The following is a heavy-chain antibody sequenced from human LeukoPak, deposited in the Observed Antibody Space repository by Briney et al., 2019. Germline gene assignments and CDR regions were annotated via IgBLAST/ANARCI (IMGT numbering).Heavy chain of an antibody. D-gene: IGHD5-24*01. CDR1: RYTFTHYY. V-gene: IGHV1-2*02. Sequence: ASVKVSCKASRYTFTHYYVHWVRQAPGHGREGMGSLNPRSGDTEYAQKFQGRVTMTRDPSSSTAYMDLSSLTSDDTAVYYCARDLISMATILPPDGFDIWGQGTLITVSS. CDR3: ARDLISMATILPPDGFDI. J-gene: IGHJ3*02. CDR2: LNPRSGDT.